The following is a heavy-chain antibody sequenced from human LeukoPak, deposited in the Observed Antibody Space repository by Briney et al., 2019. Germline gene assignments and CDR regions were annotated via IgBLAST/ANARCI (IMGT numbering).Heavy chain of an antibody. Sequence: SETLSLTCTVSGGSISSYYWSWIRQPPGKGLEWIGYIYYSGSTNYNPSLKSRVTISVDTSKNQFSLKLSSVAAADTAVCYCARGYDYGDLFSYWGQGTLVTVSS. CDR1: GGSISSYY. J-gene: IGHJ4*02. V-gene: IGHV4-59*08. D-gene: IGHD4-17*01. CDR3: ARGYDYGDLFSY. CDR2: IYYSGST.